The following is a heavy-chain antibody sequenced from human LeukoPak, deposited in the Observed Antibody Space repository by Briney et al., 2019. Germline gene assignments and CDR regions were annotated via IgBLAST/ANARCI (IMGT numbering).Heavy chain of an antibody. Sequence: GGSLRLSCAASGFAFSNCGMGWVRQAPGRGLEWVSSIGGSGAKTYYADSVKGRFTISRDNSKDTLYLQMDSLRAEDTAVYYCAKEFGIFALWGQGTMVTVSS. CDR3: AKEFGIFAL. V-gene: IGHV3-23*01. D-gene: IGHD3-3*02. J-gene: IGHJ3*01. CDR1: GFAFSNCG. CDR2: IGGSGAKT.